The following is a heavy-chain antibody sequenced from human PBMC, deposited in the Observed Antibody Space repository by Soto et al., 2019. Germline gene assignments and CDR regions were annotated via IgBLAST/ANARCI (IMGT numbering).Heavy chain of an antibody. V-gene: IGHV4-34*01. Sequence: SETLSLTCAVYGGSFSGYYWSWIRQPPGKGLEWIGEINHSGSTNYNPSLKSRVTISVDTSKNQFSLKLSSVTAADTAVYYCARYYYDSRGLGGFEPWGQGSLVTVSS. J-gene: IGHJ5*02. CDR1: GGSFSGYY. CDR3: ARYYYDSRGLGGFEP. D-gene: IGHD3-22*01. CDR2: INHSGST.